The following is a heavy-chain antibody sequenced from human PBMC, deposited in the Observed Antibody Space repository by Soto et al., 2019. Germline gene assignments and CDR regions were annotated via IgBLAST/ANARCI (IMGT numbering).Heavy chain of an antibody. CDR1: GFTFSSYW. CDR3: ERDPTPEASDY. J-gene: IGHJ4*02. Sequence: PGGSLRLSCAASGFTFSSYWMSWVRQAPGKGLEWVAYINQDGSQKDYVVSVKGRFTISRDNAKNSLYLQMNSLRAEDTAVYYCERDPTPEASDYWGQGTLVTVSS. CDR2: INQDGSQK. D-gene: IGHD2-15*01. V-gene: IGHV3-7*01.